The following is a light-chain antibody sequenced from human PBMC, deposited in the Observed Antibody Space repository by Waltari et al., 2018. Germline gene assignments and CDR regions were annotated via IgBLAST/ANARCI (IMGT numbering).Light chain of an antibody. Sequence: QSVLTQPPSVSAAPGQKVTISCSGSSSNIGNNDVSWYQQFPGTAPKLLITDNNKRPCGIPDRFSGSKSGTSATLGITGLQTGDEADYYCATWDSRLSVVVFGGGTKVTVL. CDR3: ATWDSRLSVVV. CDR1: SSNIGNND. CDR2: DNN. J-gene: IGLJ3*02. V-gene: IGLV1-51*01.